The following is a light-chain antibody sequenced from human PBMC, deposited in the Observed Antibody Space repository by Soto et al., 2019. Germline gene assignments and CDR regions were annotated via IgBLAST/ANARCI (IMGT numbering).Light chain of an antibody. V-gene: IGLV2-14*01. CDR3: TSYTSSSTPYV. J-gene: IGLJ1*01. Sequence: QSALTQPASVSGSPGQSITISCAGTSSDFGGYTYVSWYRQHPGKAPKLMIYDVSNRPSGVSNRFSGSKSGNTASLTISGLQAEDEADYYCTSYTSSSTPYVFGSGTKVTVL. CDR2: DVS. CDR1: SSDFGGYTY.